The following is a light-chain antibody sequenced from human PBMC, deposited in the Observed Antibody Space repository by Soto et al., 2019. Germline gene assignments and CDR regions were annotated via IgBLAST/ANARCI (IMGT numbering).Light chain of an antibody. Sequence: ETVITQSPATTSVSPGERATLSCRAMQSVSSNLAWYQQKHGQAHSVIIYGASTRATGIPARFSGSGSGTEFTLTLNSLKYEELAVYDCETYTNWTWTVGQGHKVAIK. CDR1: QSVSSN. CDR3: ETYTNWTWT. J-gene: IGKJ1*01. V-gene: IGKV3-15*01. CDR2: GAS.